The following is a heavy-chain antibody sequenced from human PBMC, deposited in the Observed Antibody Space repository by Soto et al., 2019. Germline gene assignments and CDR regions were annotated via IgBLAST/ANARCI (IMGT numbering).Heavy chain of an antibody. CDR1: GGSISSGDYY. V-gene: IGHV4-30-4*01. CDR3: ARDKGVVPAAGGWFDP. D-gene: IGHD2-2*01. CDR2: IYYSGST. Sequence: SETLSLTCTVSGGSISSGDYYWSWLRQPPGKGLEWIGYIYYSGSTYYNPSLKSRVTISVDTSKNQFSLKLSSVTAADTAVYYCARDKGVVPAAGGWFDPWGQGSLVTVSA. J-gene: IGHJ5*02.